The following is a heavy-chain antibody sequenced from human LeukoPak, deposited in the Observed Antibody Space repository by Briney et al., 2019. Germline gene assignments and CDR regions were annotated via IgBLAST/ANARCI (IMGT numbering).Heavy chain of an antibody. CDR2: INHDGSLR. V-gene: IGHV3-74*01. J-gene: IGHJ4*02. Sequence: GGSLRLSCAASGFALTNYGMHLVRQAPGKGLVWVSHINHDGSLRNYADSVQGRFTVSRDIAKNTLYLHMNSLGADDTATYYCARDVFSLGDVWGQGTLVTVSS. CDR3: ARDVFSLGDV. CDR1: GFALTNYG. D-gene: IGHD4-17*01.